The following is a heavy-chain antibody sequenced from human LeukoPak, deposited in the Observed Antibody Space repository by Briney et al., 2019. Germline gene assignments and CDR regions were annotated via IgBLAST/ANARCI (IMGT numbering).Heavy chain of an antibody. V-gene: IGHV2-70*04. CDR3: ARTRYCSSTSCNIFDY. CDR1: GFSLSTSGMR. CDR2: IDWDDDK. Sequence: SGPTLVNPTQTLTLTCTFTGFSLSTSGMRVSWIRQPPGEALEWLARIDWDDDKFYSTSLKTRLTISKDTSKNQVVLTMTNMDPVDTATYYCARTRYCSSTSCNIFDYWGQGTLVTVSS. D-gene: IGHD2-2*02. J-gene: IGHJ4*02.